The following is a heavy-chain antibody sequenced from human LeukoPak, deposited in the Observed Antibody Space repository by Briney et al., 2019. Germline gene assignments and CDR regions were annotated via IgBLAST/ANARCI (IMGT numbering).Heavy chain of an antibody. J-gene: IGHJ4*02. CDR2: IKEDGTEK. Sequence: GGSLRLSCAASGFTFSTYWMSWVRQAPGTGLEWVAKIKEDGTEKYYVDSVKGRFTISRDNAKNSLYLQMNSLRAEDTAMYYCSRSRSVDFVYWGQGTLVTVSS. CDR1: GFTFSTYW. V-gene: IGHV3-7*01. CDR3: SRSRSVDFVY.